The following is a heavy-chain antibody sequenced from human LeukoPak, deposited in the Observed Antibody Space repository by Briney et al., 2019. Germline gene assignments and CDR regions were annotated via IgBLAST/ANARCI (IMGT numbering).Heavy chain of an antibody. CDR3: GSLATPGLYFDY. J-gene: IGHJ4*02. D-gene: IGHD6-6*01. Sequence: SETLSLTCTVSGGSIRSDIYYWSWIRQHPGKGLEWIGYIHHSGSTFYNPSLKSRITISVDTSKYQFSLRLRSVTAADAAVYYCGSLATPGLYFDYWGLGNPGHRLL. V-gene: IGHV4-31*03. CDR1: GGSIRSDIYY. CDR2: IHHSGST.